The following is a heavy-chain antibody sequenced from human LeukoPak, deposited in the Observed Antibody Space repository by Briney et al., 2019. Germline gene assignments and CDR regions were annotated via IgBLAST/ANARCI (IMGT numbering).Heavy chain of an antibody. D-gene: IGHD7-27*01. CDR2: YYRSKWYN. Sequence: YYRSKWYNDYAVSVKSRITINPDTSKNQFSLQLNSVTPEDTAVYYCARDRPRAGDWYFDYWGQGTLVTVSS. J-gene: IGHJ4*02. V-gene: IGHV6-1*01. CDR3: ARDRPRAGDWYFDY.